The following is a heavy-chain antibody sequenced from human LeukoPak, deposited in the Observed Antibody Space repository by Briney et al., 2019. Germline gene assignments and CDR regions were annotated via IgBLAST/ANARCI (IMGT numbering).Heavy chain of an antibody. CDR2: FYRGDST. CDR3: AKDWCIDY. CDR1: GFTVSSSY. D-gene: IGHD2-8*01. Sequence: PGGSLRLSCAASGFTVSSSYMYWVRQAPGKGLEWVSFFYRGDSTYYAESVRGRFTISRDNSKNTLYLLMNSLIPEDTAVYYCAKDWCIDYWGQGTLVTVSS. J-gene: IGHJ4*02. V-gene: IGHV3-53*01.